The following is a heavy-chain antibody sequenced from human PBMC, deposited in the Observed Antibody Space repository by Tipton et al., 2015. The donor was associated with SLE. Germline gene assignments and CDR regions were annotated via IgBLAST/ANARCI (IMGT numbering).Heavy chain of an antibody. D-gene: IGHD3-10*01. J-gene: IGHJ4*02. CDR3: ARRQYYYGSDTYYDFFDY. CDR2: IYYSGST. Sequence: TLSLTCTVSGGSISSGDYYWSWIRQPPGKGLEWIGYIYYSGSTYYNPSLKSRVTISVDTSKNQFSLKLSSVTAADTAVYYCARRQYYYGSDTYYDFFDYWGQGTLVTVSS. CDR1: GGSISSGDYY. V-gene: IGHV4-30-4*01.